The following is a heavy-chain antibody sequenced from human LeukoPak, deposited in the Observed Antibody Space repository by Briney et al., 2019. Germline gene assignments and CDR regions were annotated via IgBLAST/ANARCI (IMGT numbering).Heavy chain of an antibody. Sequence: PSETLSLTCAVYGGSFSGYYWSWIRQPPGRGLEWIGYIYYSGSTNYNPSLKSRVTISVDTSKNQFSLKLSSVTAADTAVYYCARAGIAAAGQPNYYYYYGMDVWGQGTTVTVSS. CDR3: ARAGIAAAGQPNYYYYYGMDV. D-gene: IGHD6-13*01. J-gene: IGHJ6*02. V-gene: IGHV4-59*01. CDR1: GGSFSGYY. CDR2: IYYSGST.